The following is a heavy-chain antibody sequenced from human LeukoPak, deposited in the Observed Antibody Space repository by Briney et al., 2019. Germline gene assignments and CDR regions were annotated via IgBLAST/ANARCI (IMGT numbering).Heavy chain of an antibody. CDR1: GFTFDDYD. CDR3: AKVAGRGYSGYGDEGGFDY. CDR2: ISWNGRNT. D-gene: IGHD5-12*01. V-gene: IGHV3-20*04. J-gene: IGHJ4*02. Sequence: PGGSLRLSCAASGFTFDDYDLNWVRQAPGKGLEWVSGISWNGRNTAYAESLKGRFTISRDNAKNSLYLQMNSLRAEDTAVYYCAKVAGRGYSGYGDEGGFDYWGQGTLVTVSS.